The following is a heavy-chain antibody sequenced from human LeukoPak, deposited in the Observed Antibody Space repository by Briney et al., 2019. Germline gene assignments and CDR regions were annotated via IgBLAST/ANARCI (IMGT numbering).Heavy chain of an antibody. CDR2: MNHSGSA. D-gene: IGHD6-6*01. J-gene: IGHJ4*02. V-gene: IGHV4-59*12. CDR3: ARGVGIAALAY. CDR1: GGSISSYY. Sequence: PSETLSLTCTVSGGSISSYYWSWIRVPPGKGLEWIGEMNHSGSANYNPSLKSRVSISVDTSKKQFSLKLSSVTAADTAVYYCARGVGIAALAYWGQGTLVTVSS.